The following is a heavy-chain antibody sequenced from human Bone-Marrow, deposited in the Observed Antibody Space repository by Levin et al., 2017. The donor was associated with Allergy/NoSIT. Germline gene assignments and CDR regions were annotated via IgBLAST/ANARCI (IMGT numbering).Heavy chain of an antibody. V-gene: IGHV4-59*01. CDR3: ARVGGDWVVISAAPNWYFDV. CDR2: IYYSGAT. Sequence: SETLSLTCSVSGASLSSYYWSWIRQPPGKRLEWIGYIYYSGATSDNPSLKSRVTMSRDTSKNQLSLKLSSVPAADTAVYYCARVGGDWVVISAAPNWYFDVWGRGTLVTVSS. J-gene: IGHJ2*01. D-gene: IGHD2-21*01. CDR1: GASLSSYY.